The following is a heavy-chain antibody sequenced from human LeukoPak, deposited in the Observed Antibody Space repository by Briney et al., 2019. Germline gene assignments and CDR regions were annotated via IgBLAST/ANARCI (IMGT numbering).Heavy chain of an antibody. V-gene: IGHV3-9*01. J-gene: IGHJ4*02. CDR1: GFSVRTND. D-gene: IGHD5-18*01. CDR3: AKVIGKGYSYGLDY. Sequence: HPGGSLRLSCAASGFSVRTNDMSWVRQAPGKGLEWVSGISWNSGSIGYADSVKGRFTISRDNAKNSLYLQMNSLRAEDTALYYCAKVIGKGYSYGLDYWGQGTLVTVSS. CDR2: ISWNSGSI.